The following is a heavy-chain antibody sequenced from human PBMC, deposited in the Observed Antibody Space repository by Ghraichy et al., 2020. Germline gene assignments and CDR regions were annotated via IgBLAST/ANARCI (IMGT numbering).Heavy chain of an antibody. J-gene: IGHJ2*01. Sequence: SETLSLTCTVSGGSISSSSYYWGWIRQPPGKGLEWIGSIYYSGSTYYNPSLKSRVTISVDTSKNQFSLKLSSVTAADTAVYYCARHSITMVRGVIISPFDLWGRGTLVTVSS. V-gene: IGHV4-39*01. D-gene: IGHD3-10*01. CDR1: GGSISSSSYY. CDR2: IYYSGST. CDR3: ARHSITMVRGVIISPFDL.